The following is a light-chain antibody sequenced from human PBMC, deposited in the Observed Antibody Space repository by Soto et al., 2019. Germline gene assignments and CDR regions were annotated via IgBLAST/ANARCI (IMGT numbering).Light chain of an antibody. V-gene: IGKV3-15*01. J-gene: IGKJ5*01. CDR1: QRVSSN. Sequence: EIVMTQSPATLSVYPGERATLSCRASQRVSSNLAWYQQKPGQAPRLLIYGASTRATGIPARFSGSGSGTVFPLTISSLCPEDFAVYLCHQSGGWPHTLGRGARLEI. CDR3: HQSGGWPHT. CDR2: GAS.